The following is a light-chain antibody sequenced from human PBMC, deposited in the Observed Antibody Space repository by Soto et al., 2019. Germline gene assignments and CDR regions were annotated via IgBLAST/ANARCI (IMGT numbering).Light chain of an antibody. V-gene: IGKV3-15*01. CDR2: GVF. CDR3: QQYNDWPLT. J-gene: IGKJ1*01. CDR1: QSISNY. Sequence: TQSPATLSLPPGERATLSCRASQSISNYLAWYQQKPGQAPRLLIYGVFTRATGIPARFSGTGSGTEFTLTISSLQSEAFALYYCQQYNDWPLTFGQWTKV.